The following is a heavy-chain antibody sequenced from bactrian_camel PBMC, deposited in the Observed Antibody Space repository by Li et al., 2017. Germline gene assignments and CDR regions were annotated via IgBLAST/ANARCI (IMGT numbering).Heavy chain of an antibody. CDR2: IGSDGYA. CDR1: GFTFSNYD. V-gene: IGHV3S10*01. J-gene: IGHJ6*01. CDR3: APTFGTDNPGY. Sequence: VQLVESGGGLVQPGGSLTLSCAASGFTFSNYDMSWVRQAPGKGLEWVSGIGSDGYAYYAPSVAGRFTISRDNAKNTVYLQLNSLQTEDTAMYYCAPTFGTDNPGYWGQGTQVTVS. D-gene: IGHD6*01.